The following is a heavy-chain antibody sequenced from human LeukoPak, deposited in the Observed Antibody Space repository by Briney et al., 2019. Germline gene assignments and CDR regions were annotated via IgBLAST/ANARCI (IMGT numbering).Heavy chain of an antibody. CDR1: GGTFSSYA. CDR2: IIPIFGTA. V-gene: IGHV1-69*01. CDR3: AKGVPIYDFWSGYSNWFDP. D-gene: IGHD3-3*01. Sequence: SVKVSCKASGGTFSSYAINWVRQAPGQGLEWMGGIIPIFGTANYAQKFQGRVTITADESTSTAYMGLNSLRAEDTAVYYCAKGVPIYDFWSGYSNWFDPWGQGTLVTVSS. J-gene: IGHJ5*02.